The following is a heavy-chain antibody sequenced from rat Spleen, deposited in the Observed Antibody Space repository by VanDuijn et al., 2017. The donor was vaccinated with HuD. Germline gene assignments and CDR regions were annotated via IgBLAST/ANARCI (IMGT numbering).Heavy chain of an antibody. J-gene: IGHJ2*01. CDR2: ISYDGSST. CDR1: GFTFSDYY. Sequence: EVQLVESGGGQVQPGRSLKLSCVASGFTFSDYYMAWVRQAPTKGLEWVATISYDGSSTYYRDSVKGRFTISRDNAKSTLYLQMDSLRSEDTATYYCARHGFDYWGQGVMVTVSS. V-gene: IGHV5-7*01. CDR3: ARHGFDY.